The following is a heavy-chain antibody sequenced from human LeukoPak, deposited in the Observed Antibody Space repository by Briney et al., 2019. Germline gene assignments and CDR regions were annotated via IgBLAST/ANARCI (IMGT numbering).Heavy chain of an antibody. CDR1: GFTFSSYA. D-gene: IGHD7-27*01. CDR2: IKQDGSEK. J-gene: IGHJ4*02. V-gene: IGHV3-7*04. Sequence: SGGSLRLSCAASGFTFSSYAMSWVRQAPGKGLEWVANIKQDGSEKYYVDSVKGRFTISRDNAKNSLYLQMNSLRAEDTAVYYCARGVTHKWGYFDYWGQGTLVTVSS. CDR3: ARGVTHKWGYFDY.